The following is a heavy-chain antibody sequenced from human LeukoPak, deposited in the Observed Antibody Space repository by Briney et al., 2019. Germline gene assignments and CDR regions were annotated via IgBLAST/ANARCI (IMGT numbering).Heavy chain of an antibody. D-gene: IGHD2-2*01. CDR2: ISGSGGST. Sequence: GGSLRLSCAASGFTFSSYAMSWVRQAPGKWLEWVSAISGSGGSTYYADSVKGRFTISRDNSKNTLYLQMNSLRAEDTAVYYCAKAVIVVVPAASDYWGQGTLVTVSS. V-gene: IGHV3-23*01. CDR1: GFTFSSYA. J-gene: IGHJ4*02. CDR3: AKAVIVVVPAASDY.